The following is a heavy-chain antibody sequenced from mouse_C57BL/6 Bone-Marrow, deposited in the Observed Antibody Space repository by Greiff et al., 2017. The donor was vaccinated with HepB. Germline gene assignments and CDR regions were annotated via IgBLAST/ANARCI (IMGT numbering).Heavy chain of an antibody. CDR2: ISNGGGST. CDR3: ARQRDGYYEDYAMDY. D-gene: IGHD2-3*01. V-gene: IGHV5-12*01. CDR1: GFTFSDYY. J-gene: IGHJ4*01. Sequence: EVQGVESGGGLVQPGGSLKLSCAASGFTFSDYYMYWVRQTPEKRLEWVAYISNGGGSTYYPDTVKGRFTISRDNAKNTLYLQMSRLKSEDTAMYYCARQRDGYYEDYAMDYWGQGTSVTVSS.